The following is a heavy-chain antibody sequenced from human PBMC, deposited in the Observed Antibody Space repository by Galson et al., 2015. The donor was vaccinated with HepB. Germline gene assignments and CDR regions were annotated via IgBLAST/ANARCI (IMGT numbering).Heavy chain of an antibody. CDR1: GGSFSGYY. CDR3: ARGEYSSSWYVPDWFDP. CDR2: INHSGST. Sequence: LSLTCAVYGGSFSGYYWSWIRQPPGKGLEWIGEINHSGSTNYNPSLKSRVTISVDTSKNQFSLKLSSVTAADTAVYYCARGEYSSSWYVPDWFDPWGQGTLVTVSS. J-gene: IGHJ5*02. V-gene: IGHV4-34*01. D-gene: IGHD6-13*01.